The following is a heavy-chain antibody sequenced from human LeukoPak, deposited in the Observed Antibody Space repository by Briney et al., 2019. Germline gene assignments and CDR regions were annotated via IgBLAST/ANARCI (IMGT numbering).Heavy chain of an antibody. D-gene: IGHD2-2*03. J-gene: IGHJ6*03. CDR1: GFTFSSYG. V-gene: IGHV3-30*02. CDR3: AKGERVDILVVPAPPYMDV. CDR2: IRYDGSDK. Sequence: GGSLRLACAASGFTFSSYGMHWVRQAPGKGLEWVAFIRYDGSDKYYADSVKGRFTISRDNSKNTLYLQMNSLRAEDTAVYYCAKGERVDILVVPAPPYMDVWGKGTTVTVSS.